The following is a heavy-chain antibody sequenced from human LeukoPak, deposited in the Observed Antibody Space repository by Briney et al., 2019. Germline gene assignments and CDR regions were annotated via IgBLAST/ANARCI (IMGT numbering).Heavy chain of an antibody. CDR2: INHSGST. Sequence: SETLSLTCAVYGGSFSGYYWSWIRQPPGKGLEWIGEINHSGSTNYNPSLKSRVTISVDTSKNQFSLKLSSVTAADTAVYYCASTRPQNWRYWFDPWGQGTLVTVCS. V-gene: IGHV4-34*01. J-gene: IGHJ5*02. CDR1: GGSFSGYY. CDR3: ASTRPQNWRYWFDP. D-gene: IGHD1-1*01.